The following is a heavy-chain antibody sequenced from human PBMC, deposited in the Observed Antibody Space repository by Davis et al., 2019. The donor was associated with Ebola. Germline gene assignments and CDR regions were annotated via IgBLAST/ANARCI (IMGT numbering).Heavy chain of an antibody. CDR2: VYYSGSA. Sequence: MPSETLSLTCTVSGGSISPHYWSWIRQIPGKGLEWIGYVYYSGSANYNPSLKSRASISLDTSKKQFSLNLNSVTAADTAVYYCARRLGMEGLDVWGQGTTVTGSS. V-gene: IGHV4-59*11. J-gene: IGHJ6*02. CDR1: GGSISPHY. D-gene: IGHD3-16*01. CDR3: ARRLGMEGLDV.